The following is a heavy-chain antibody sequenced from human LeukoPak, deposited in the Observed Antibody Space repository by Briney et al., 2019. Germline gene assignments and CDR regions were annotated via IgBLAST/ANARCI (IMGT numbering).Heavy chain of an antibody. CDR2: INPNSGGT. CDR3: ARVYYDFWRGPPYYMDV. CDR1: GYTFTGYY. V-gene: IGHV1-2*02. J-gene: IGHJ6*03. D-gene: IGHD3-3*01. Sequence: ASVKVSCKASGYTFTGYYMHWVRQAPGQGLEWMGWINPNSGGTNYAQKFQGRVTMTRDTSISTAYMELSRLRSDDTAVYYCARVYYDFWRGPPYYMDVWGKGTTVTVSS.